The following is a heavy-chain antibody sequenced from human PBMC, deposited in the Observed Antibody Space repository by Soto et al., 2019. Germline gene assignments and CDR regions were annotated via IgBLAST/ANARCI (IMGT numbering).Heavy chain of an antibody. Sequence: EVQLVESGGGLVKPGGSLRLSCAASGFTFSSYRMNWVRQAPGKGLEWVASISSNDFYTDFADSVKGRFTISRDNVNSSVFLQLNSLSAEDTGIYYCARYDAFKAFDLWGRGTMVIVSS. D-gene: IGHD1-1*01. CDR1: GFTFSSYR. J-gene: IGHJ3*01. V-gene: IGHV3-21*01. CDR3: ARYDAFKAFDL. CDR2: ISSNDFYT.